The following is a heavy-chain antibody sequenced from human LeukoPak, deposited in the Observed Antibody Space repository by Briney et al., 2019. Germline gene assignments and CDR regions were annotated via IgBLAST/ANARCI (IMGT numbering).Heavy chain of an antibody. J-gene: IGHJ4*02. CDR1: GDSISSTRSSHH. V-gene: IGHV4-39*01. CDR2: IDYSGSA. CDR3: ARLPMTGNGGRGFLDY. Sequence: NASETLSLTCTVSGDSISSTRSSHHWGWIRQPPGKGLEWIGSIDYSGSAYYNPSLKTRITISVDTSNNQFSLRLTSVTAADMAVYYCARLPMTGNGGRGFLDYWGQGTLVTVSS. D-gene: IGHD1-1*01.